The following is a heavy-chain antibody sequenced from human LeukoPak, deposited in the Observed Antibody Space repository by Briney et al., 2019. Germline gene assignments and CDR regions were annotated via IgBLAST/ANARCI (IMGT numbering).Heavy chain of an antibody. CDR1: GFTFGSYW. V-gene: IGHV3-74*01. D-gene: IGHD2-21*02. CDR2: ISPDGYSI. J-gene: IGHJ3*02. Sequence: GGSLRLSWAASGFTFGSYWMHWVRQAPGKGLVWVSRISPDGYSIVDADSVKGRFTISRDNAKNSLYLQMNCLRAEDTAVYYCALLSAVTPRPDGFDIWSQGTLVTVSS. CDR3: ALLSAVTPRPDGFDI.